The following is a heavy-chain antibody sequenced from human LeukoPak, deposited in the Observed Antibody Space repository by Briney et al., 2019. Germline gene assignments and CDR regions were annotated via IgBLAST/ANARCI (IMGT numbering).Heavy chain of an antibody. CDR1: GGAFISYA. CDR3: ARQTTDYYYYGMDV. D-gene: IGHD4-11*01. Sequence: ASVKVPCKASGGAFISYAISWVRQAPGQGLEWMGGIIPIFGTANYAQKLQVRVTITEDESTSTAYMELSSLRSEDTAVYYCARQTTDYYYYGMDVWGQGTTVTVSS. V-gene: IGHV1-69*13. J-gene: IGHJ6*02. CDR2: IIPIFGTA.